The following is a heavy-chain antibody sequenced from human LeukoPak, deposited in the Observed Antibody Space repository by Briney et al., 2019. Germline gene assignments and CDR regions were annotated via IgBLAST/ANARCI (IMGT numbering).Heavy chain of an antibody. D-gene: IGHD6-13*01. CDR3: ARVAMEQQLIHSWFDP. CDR1: GYSISSGYY. J-gene: IGHJ5*02. CDR2: IYHSGST. Sequence: SETLSITCTVSGYSISSGYYWGWIRQPPGKGLEWIGSIYHSGSTYYNPSLKSRVTISVDTSKNQFSLKLSSVTAADTAVYYCARVAMEQQLIHSWFDPWGQGTLVTVSS. V-gene: IGHV4-38-2*02.